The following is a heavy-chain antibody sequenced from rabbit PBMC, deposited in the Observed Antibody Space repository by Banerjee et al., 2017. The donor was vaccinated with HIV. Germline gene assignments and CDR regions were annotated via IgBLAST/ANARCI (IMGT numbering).Heavy chain of an antibody. CDR3: GRDRDGDAGYGSLAL. CDR1: GFSFSDRYV. Sequence: QEQLEESGGGLVKPGGSLTLTCTASGFSFSDRYVMCWVRQAPGKGLEWTGCINTISGDTVYATWAKGRFTLSKSSSTTVTLKMTSLTVADTASYFCGRDRDGDAGYGSLALWGQGTLVTVS. D-gene: IGHD6-1*01. V-gene: IGHV1S45*01. J-gene: IGHJ3*01. CDR2: INTISGDT.